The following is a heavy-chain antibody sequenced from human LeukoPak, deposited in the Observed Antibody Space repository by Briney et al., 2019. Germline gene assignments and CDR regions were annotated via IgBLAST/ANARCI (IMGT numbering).Heavy chain of an antibody. CDR1: PGSIRSYY. D-gene: IGHD2-2*01. CDR3: AKIVGLPATMAYFDY. V-gene: IGHV4-59*01. J-gene: IGHJ4*02. Sequence: PSETLSLTCTVSPGSIRSYYWSWIRHPPGKGLELIGYIFNSGSTNYNPSLKSRITMSLDTSKSQFSLTLSSVTAADTAVYYCAKIVGLPATMAYFDYWGQGIPITVPS. CDR2: IFNSGST.